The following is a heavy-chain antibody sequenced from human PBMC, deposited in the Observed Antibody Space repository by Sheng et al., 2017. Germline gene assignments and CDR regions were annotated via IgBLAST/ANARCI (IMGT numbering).Heavy chain of an antibody. CDR2: IYYSGST. J-gene: IGHJ4*02. D-gene: IGHD2-15*01. V-gene: IGHV4-59*01. CDR1: GGSISPYY. CDR3: ARTPGYCGGHGCYRFDY. Sequence: QVQLQESGPGLVKPSETLFLTCTVSGGSISPYYWSWIRQPPGKGLEWIGYIYYSGSTNYNPSLESRVTMSVDTSQNQFSLKLASVTAADTAIYYCARTPGYCGGHGCYRFDYWGQGALVTVSS.